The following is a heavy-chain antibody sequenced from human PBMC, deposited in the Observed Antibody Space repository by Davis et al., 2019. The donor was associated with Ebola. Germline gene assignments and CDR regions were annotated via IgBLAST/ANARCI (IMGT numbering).Heavy chain of an antibody. D-gene: IGHD1-26*01. CDR3: VRVYSGSYDP. Sequence: GESLNISCAASGFTSSSYWMSWVRQAPGKGPEWVSNIKQGGDERYYVDSVKGRFIISRDDAKNSLYLQMNSLRAEDTAVYYCVRVYSGSYDPWGQGTLVTVSS. J-gene: IGHJ5*02. CDR1: GFTSSSYW. CDR2: IKQGGDER. V-gene: IGHV3-7*01.